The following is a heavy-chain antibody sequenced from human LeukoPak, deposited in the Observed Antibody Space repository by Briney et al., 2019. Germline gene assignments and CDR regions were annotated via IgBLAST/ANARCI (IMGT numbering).Heavy chain of an antibody. CDR2: IYYSGTT. CDR1: GVSISNYY. J-gene: IGHJ4*02. CDR3: ARGVYIAAAQYGY. V-gene: IGHV4-59*01. Sequence: SETLSLTCTVSGVSISNYYWSWIRQPPGKGREWIGYIYYSGTTNYNPSLKSRVPISVHTSKNQFSLKLNSVTAADTAVYYCARGVYIAAAQYGYWGQGTLVTVSS. D-gene: IGHD6-13*01.